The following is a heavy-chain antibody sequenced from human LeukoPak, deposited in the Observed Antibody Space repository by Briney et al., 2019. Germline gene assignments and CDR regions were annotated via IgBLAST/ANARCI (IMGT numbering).Heavy chain of an antibody. V-gene: IGHV1-18*01. D-gene: IGHD2-21*02. Sequence: ASVKVSCKASGYTFTNHGITWVRQAPGQGLEWTGWISAHDGNTNYAQKLQGRVTMTTDTSTSIAYMELRSLRSDDTAMYYCARAWIMVTSHLDFWGQGTLVTVSS. CDR1: GYTFTNHG. J-gene: IGHJ4*02. CDR2: ISAHDGNT. CDR3: ARAWIMVTSHLDF.